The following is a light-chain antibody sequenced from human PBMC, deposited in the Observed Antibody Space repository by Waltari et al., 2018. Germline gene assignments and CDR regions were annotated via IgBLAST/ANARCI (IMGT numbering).Light chain of an antibody. Sequence: SDELTQPPSVSVPPGQTARITCPGNPLRQQHASWYQQRPGQAPLLVMYKDIERSAGISERFSGSSSGTTVTLIINAVQAEDEAEYYCQSADYSDTFVLFGGGTRLTVL. V-gene: IGLV3-25*03. J-gene: IGLJ2*01. CDR2: KDI. CDR3: QSADYSDTFVL. CDR1: PLRQQH.